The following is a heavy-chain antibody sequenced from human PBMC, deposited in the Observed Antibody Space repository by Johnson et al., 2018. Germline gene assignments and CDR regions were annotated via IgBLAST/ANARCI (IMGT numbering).Heavy chain of an antibody. D-gene: IGHD4-17*01. V-gene: IGHV3-30-3*01. CDR1: GFTFSSYA. CDR3: ARDHGADRFYYYDYMDV. Sequence: QVQLVESGGGVVQPGRSLRLSCAASGFTFSSYAMHWVRQAPGKGLEWVAVISYDGSNKYYADSVKGRFTISRDNSKNTLYLKMNSLRAEDTAVYYCARDHGADRFYYYDYMDVWGKGTTVTVSS. J-gene: IGHJ6*03. CDR2: ISYDGSNK.